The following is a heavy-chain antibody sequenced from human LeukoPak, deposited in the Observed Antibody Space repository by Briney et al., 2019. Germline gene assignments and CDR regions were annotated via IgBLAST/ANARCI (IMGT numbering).Heavy chain of an antibody. J-gene: IGHJ5*02. CDR3: ARVLDIVVVVAARWFDP. V-gene: IGHV4-39*07. Sequence: SETLSLTCTVSGGSISSSSYYWGWIRQPPGKGLEWIGSIYYSGSTYYNPSLKSRVTISVDTSKNQFSLKLSSVTAADTAVYYCARVLDIVVVVAARWFDPWGQGTLVTVSS. CDR2: IYYSGST. D-gene: IGHD2-15*01. CDR1: GGSISSSSYY.